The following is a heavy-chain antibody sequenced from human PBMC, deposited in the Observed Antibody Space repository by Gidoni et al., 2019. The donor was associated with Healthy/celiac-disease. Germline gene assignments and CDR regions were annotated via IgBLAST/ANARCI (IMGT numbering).Heavy chain of an antibody. CDR2: INPNSGGT. CDR3: ARDREPYSSGRTTYYYGMDV. CDR1: GYTFPGYY. D-gene: IGHD6-19*01. V-gene: IGHV1-2*02. Sequence: QVQLVQSGAEVKKPGASVKVSCKASGYTFPGYYMHWVRQAPGQGLEWMGWINPNSGGTNYAQKFQGRVTMTRDTSISTAYMELSRLRSDDTAVYYCARDREPYSSGRTTYYYGMDVWGQGTTVTVSS. J-gene: IGHJ6*02.